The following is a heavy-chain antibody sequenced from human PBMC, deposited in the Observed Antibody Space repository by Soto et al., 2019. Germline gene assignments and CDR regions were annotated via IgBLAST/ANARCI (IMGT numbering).Heavy chain of an antibody. CDR1: GDSITRGAYF. V-gene: IGHV4-31*03. CDR2: IHYSGAT. D-gene: IGHD3-3*01. Sequence: QVQLQESGPGLVKPSQTLSLTCSVSGDSITRGAYFWSWIRQHPGKGLEWIGYIHYSGATHYKPSLKSRVVMSVDTSKNQLSLNLRSLTAADTAIYYCARGTYYDFLSGRNWFDPWGQGTLVTVSS. CDR3: ARGTYYDFLSGRNWFDP. J-gene: IGHJ5*02.